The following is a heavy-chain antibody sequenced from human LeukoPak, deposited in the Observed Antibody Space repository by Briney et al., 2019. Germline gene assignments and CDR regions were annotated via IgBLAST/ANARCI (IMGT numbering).Heavy chain of an antibody. Sequence: SETLSLTCTVSGGSISSSSYYWGWIRQPPGKGLEWIGSIYYSGSTYYNPSLKSRVTISVDTSKNQFSLKLSSVTAADTAVYYCAREKYSHSSSNVDCWGQGTLVTVSS. J-gene: IGHJ4*02. D-gene: IGHD6-6*01. CDR1: GGSISSSSYY. V-gene: IGHV4-39*02. CDR3: AREKYSHSSSNVDC. CDR2: IYYSGST.